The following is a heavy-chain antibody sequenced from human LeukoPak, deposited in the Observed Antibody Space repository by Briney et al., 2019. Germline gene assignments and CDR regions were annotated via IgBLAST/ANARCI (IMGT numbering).Heavy chain of an antibody. D-gene: IGHD4-17*01. Sequence: GESLKISCKGSGNSFTSYWIGWVRQMPGKGLEWMGIIYPGDSDTRYSPSFQGQVTISADKSISTAYLQWSSLKASDTAMYYCARVPATVTTVGAFDIWGQGTMVTVSS. CDR1: GNSFTSYW. V-gene: IGHV5-51*01. J-gene: IGHJ3*02. CDR3: ARVPATVTTVGAFDI. CDR2: IYPGDSDT.